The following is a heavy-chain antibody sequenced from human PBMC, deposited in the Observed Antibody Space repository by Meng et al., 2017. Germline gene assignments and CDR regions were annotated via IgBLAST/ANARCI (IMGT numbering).Heavy chain of an antibody. CDR1: GVSVSSNSVA. V-gene: IGHV6-1*01. CDR2: TYYRSKWYN. D-gene: IGHD1-26*01. CDR3: ARNPLWHVGHNAFDI. Sequence: SQIPSLIRAIPGVSVSSNSVAWNWIRQSPSRGLEWLGRTYYRSKWYNDYAVSVKSRITINPNTSKNQFSLQLNSVTPEDTAVYYCARNPLWHVGHNAFDIWGQGTMVTVSS. J-gene: IGHJ3*02.